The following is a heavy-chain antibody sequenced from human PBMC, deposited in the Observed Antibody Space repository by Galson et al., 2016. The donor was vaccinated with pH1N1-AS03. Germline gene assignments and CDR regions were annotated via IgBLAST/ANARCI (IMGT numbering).Heavy chain of an antibody. V-gene: IGHV3-30-3*01. CDR3: ARETIRAGEFDL. CDR1: GFTFSSHS. D-gene: IGHD1-26*01. J-gene: IGHJ3*01. Sequence: SLRLSCAASGFTFSSHSMHWARQAPDEGLEWVAGISYHGNNKFYAHSVKGRFTISRDSLQNTLDLQMNSPSAEDSAVSFCARETIRAGEFDLWGRGTVVTVSS. CDR2: ISYHGNNK.